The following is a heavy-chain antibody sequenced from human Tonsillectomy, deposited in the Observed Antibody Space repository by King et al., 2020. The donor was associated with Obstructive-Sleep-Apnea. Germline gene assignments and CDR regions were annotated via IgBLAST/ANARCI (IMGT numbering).Heavy chain of an antibody. V-gene: IGHV3-53*04. CDR3: ARGSGNYYESSGYYYPFDY. D-gene: IGHD3-22*01. Sequence: VQLVESGGGLVQAGGSLRLSCTASGFTVSSNYMSWVRQAPGKGLEWVSVIYSGGSTYYADSVKGRFTISRHNSKNTVYLQMNSLRTEDTAVYFCARGSGNYYESSGYYYPFDYWGQGTLVTVSS. CDR2: IYSGGST. J-gene: IGHJ4*02. CDR1: GFTVSSNY.